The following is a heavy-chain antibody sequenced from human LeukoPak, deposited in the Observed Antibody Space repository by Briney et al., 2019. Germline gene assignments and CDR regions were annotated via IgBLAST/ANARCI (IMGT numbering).Heavy chain of an antibody. Sequence: SETLSLTCAVYGGSFSGYYWSWIRQPPGKGLEWIGNIYHSGSTYYNPSLKSRVTISVDTSKNHFSLRLSSVTAADTAVYYCAKDLGYYYDSSGSDYWGQGTLVTVSS. V-gene: IGHV4-34*01. CDR3: AKDLGYYYDSSGSDY. J-gene: IGHJ4*02. CDR1: GGSFSGYY. D-gene: IGHD3-22*01. CDR2: IYHSGST.